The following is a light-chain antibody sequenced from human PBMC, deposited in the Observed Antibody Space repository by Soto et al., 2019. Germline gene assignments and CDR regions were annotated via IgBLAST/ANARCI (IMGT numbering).Light chain of an antibody. J-gene: IGKJ1*01. CDR2: GAS. CDR3: QQANSFPIT. Sequence: DIQMTQSPSSVSASVGDRVTITCRASQDVGKWLAWYQQKPGKAPTLLIHGASSLQSGVPSRYSGSGSGTDFTLTISSLQPEDFATYYCQQANSFPITLGHGTKVDIK. CDR1: QDVGKW. V-gene: IGKV1-12*01.